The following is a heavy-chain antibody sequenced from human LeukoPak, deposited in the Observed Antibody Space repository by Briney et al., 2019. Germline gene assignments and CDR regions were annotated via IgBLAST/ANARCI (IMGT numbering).Heavy chain of an antibody. J-gene: IGHJ4*02. CDR3: VRDPTSRLSRFDY. CDR2: INSDGTST. D-gene: IGHD3-16*02. Sequence: GGSLRLSCAASGLTFSNYWMHWVRQAPGKGLVWVSRINSDGTSTSYADSVKGRFSISRDNAKNTLYLQMNSLRVEDTAVYYCVRDPTSRLSRFDYWGQGTLVTVSS. CDR1: GLTFSNYW. V-gene: IGHV3-74*01.